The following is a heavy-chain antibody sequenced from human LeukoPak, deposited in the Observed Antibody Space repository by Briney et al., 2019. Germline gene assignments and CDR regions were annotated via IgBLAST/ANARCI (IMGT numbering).Heavy chain of an antibody. D-gene: IGHD6-19*01. CDR2: INHSGST. J-gene: IGHJ6*02. V-gene: IGHV4-34*01. CDR1: GGSFSGYY. CDR3: ARERSSGWYSDYYGMDV. Sequence: KPSETLSLTCAVYGGSFSGYYWSWIRQPPGKGLEWIGEINHSGSTNYNPSLKSRVTISVDTSKNQFSLKLSSVTAADTAVYYCARERSSGWYSDYYGMDVWGQGTMVTVSS.